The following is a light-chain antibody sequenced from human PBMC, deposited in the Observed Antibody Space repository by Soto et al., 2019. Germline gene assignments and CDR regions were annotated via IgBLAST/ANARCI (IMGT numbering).Light chain of an antibody. CDR1: SSDVGDYNY. CDR3: SSYAGSNNWV. J-gene: IGLJ3*02. CDR2: EVS. Sequence: QSVLTQPPSASGSPGQSVTISCTGTSSDVGDYNYVSWYQQHPGKAPKLMIYEVSKRPSGVPDRFSGSKSGNTASLTVSGLEDEDEADYYCSSYAGSNNWVFGGGTKLTVL. V-gene: IGLV2-8*01.